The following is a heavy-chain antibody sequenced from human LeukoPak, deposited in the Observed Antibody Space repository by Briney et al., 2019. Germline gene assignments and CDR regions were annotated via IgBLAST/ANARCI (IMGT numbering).Heavy chain of an antibody. D-gene: IGHD5-18*01. Sequence: ASVKVSCKASGYTFTGYYMHWVRQVPGQGLEWMGWINPNSGGTNYAQKFQGRVTMTRDTSISTAYMELSRLRSDDTAVYYCAREKTLNVDTAMVIDYWGQGTLVTVSS. CDR3: AREKTLNVDTAMVIDY. V-gene: IGHV1-2*02. CDR1: GYTFTGYY. CDR2: INPNSGGT. J-gene: IGHJ4*02.